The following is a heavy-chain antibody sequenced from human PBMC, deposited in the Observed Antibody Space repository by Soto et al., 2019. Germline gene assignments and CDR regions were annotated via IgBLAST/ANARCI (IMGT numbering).Heavy chain of an antibody. D-gene: IGHD2-15*01. CDR1: GYTFTSYY. J-gene: IGHJ5*02. CDR2: INPSGGST. CDR3: ARDLSGGSTGTGPNWFDP. Sequence: GASVKVSCKASGYTFTSYYMHWVRQAPGQGPEWMGIINPSGGSTSYAQKFQGRVTMTRDTSTSTVYMELSSLRSEDTAVYYCARDLSGGSTGTGPNWFDPWAQGTLVTGSS. V-gene: IGHV1-46*01.